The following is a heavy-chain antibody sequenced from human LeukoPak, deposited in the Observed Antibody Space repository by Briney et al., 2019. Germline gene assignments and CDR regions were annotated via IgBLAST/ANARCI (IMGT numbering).Heavy chain of an antibody. CDR2: INYNGENT. D-gene: IGHD3-10*01. CDR1: SGSFSGYL. V-gene: IGHV4-34*01. CDR3: ARIGGETSGGFDY. Sequence: SETLSLTCTVSSGSFSGYLWSWIRQPPGKGLEWIGEINYNGENTNYNPSLKSRVTLSVDRSTNQFSLKLSSVTAADTAVYYCARIGGETSGGFDYWGQGTLVTVSS. J-gene: IGHJ4*02.